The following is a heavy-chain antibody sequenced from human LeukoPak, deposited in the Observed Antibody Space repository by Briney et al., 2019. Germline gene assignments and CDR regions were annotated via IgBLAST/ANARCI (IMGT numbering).Heavy chain of an antibody. V-gene: IGHV3-74*01. CDR1: GFTFSSYW. D-gene: IGHD3-10*01. Sequence: GGSLRLSCAASGFTFSSYWMHWVRQAPGKGLVWVSRISSDGSSTSYADSVKGRFTISRDNAKNTLYLQMNSLRAEDAAVHYCARGSGDGDYWGQGTLVTVSS. CDR2: ISSDGSST. CDR3: ARGSGDGDY. J-gene: IGHJ4*02.